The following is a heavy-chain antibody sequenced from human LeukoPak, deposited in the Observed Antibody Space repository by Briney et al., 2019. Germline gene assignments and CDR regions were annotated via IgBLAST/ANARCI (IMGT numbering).Heavy chain of an antibody. CDR3: TLGVDIVVVPAAMGLSLPSYYYYMDV. CDR2: IIPIFGTA. CDR1: GGTFSSYA. J-gene: IGHJ6*03. V-gene: IGHV1-69*05. D-gene: IGHD2-2*03. Sequence: ASVKVSCKASGGTFSSYAISWARQAPGQGLEWMGGIIPIFGTANYAQKFQGRVTITTDESTSTAYMELSSLRSEDTAVYYCTLGVDIVVVPAAMGLSLPSYYYYMDVWGKGTTVTVSS.